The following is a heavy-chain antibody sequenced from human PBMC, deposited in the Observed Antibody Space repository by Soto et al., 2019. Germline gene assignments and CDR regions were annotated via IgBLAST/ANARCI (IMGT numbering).Heavy chain of an antibody. V-gene: IGHV3-23*01. CDR3: AKDLAALWIRNGMDV. CDR2: ISGSGGST. D-gene: IGHD5-18*01. CDR1: GFTFSSYA. J-gene: IGHJ6*02. Sequence: EVQLLESGGGLVQPGGSLRLTCAASGFTFSSYAMSWVRQAPGKGLEWVSAISGSGGSTYYADSVKGRFTISRDNSKNTLYLQMNSLRAEDTAVYYCAKDLAALWIRNGMDVWGQGTTVTVSS.